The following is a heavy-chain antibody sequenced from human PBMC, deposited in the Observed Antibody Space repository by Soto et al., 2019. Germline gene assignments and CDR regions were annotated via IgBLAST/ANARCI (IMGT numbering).Heavy chain of an antibody. Sequence: PGGSLRLSCAASGFTFSTYWMTWVRQAPGKGLEWVANIKQDGSEKHSVDSVKGRFTISRDNAKNSLYLQMNSLRAEDTAVDDCASEWGDAYRLWGQGTLVTVSS. CDR1: GFTFSTYW. J-gene: IGHJ1*01. CDR2: IKQDGSEK. V-gene: IGHV3-7*01. CDR3: ASEWGDAYRL. D-gene: IGHD3-16*01.